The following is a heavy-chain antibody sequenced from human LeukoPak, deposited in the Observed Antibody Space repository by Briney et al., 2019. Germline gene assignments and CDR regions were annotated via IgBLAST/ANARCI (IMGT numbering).Heavy chain of an antibody. V-gene: IGHV4-61*02. CDR2: IYNSWTT. Sequence: SETLSLTCTVSGDSVSSGSNYWSWIRQPAGKGLEWIGRIYNSWTTNYNPSLKSRVTISVDTSKNQFSLKLSSVTAADTAVYYCARVPRGSTVGTLPYFYYYMGVWGKGTTVIVSS. D-gene: IGHD1-26*01. CDR3: ARVPRGSTVGTLPYFYYYMGV. J-gene: IGHJ6*03. CDR1: GDSVSSGSNY.